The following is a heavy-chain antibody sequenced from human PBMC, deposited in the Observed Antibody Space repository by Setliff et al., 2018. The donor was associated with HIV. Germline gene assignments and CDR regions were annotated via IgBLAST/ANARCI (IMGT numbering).Heavy chain of an antibody. D-gene: IGHD5-12*01. CDR1: GFTFNNYA. CDR3: AREGQATDSFDI. CDR2: ISGRTI. J-gene: IGHJ3*02. V-gene: IGHV3-48*04. Sequence: QPGGSLRLSCAASGFTFNNYAMSWVRQAPGKGLEWVSDISGRTIYYADSVKGRFTISRDNAKDSLYLQMNSLRADDTALYYCAREGQATDSFDIWGQGTMVTVSS.